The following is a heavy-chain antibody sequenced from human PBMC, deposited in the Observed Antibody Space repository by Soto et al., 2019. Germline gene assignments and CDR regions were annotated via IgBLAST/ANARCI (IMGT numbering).Heavy chain of an antibody. CDR3: ARGKRGSSWYRGEEKYYYYGMDV. Sequence: SETLSLTCTAYGESLNGYYWSWSRQPPGKGLEWIGEIHHSGSTNYNTSLKSRVTFSIDTSKRQFSLKVRSVTAAATAVYYCARGKRGSSWYRGEEKYYYYGMDVWGQGTPVTVSS. CDR1: GESLNGYY. V-gene: IGHV4-34*01. J-gene: IGHJ6*02. D-gene: IGHD6-13*01. CDR2: IHHSGST.